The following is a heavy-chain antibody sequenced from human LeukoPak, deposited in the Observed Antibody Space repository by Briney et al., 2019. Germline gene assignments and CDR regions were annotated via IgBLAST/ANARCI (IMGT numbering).Heavy chain of an antibody. CDR3: ARAALWPDYYYYMDV. V-gene: IGHV3-48*03. J-gene: IGHJ6*03. D-gene: IGHD2-21*01. CDR2: ISSSGSTI. Sequence: QTGGSLRLSCAASGFTFSSYEMNWVRQAPGKGLEWVSYISSSGSTIYYADSVKGRFTISRDNAKNSLYLQMNSLRAEDTAVYHCARAALWPDYYYYMDVWGKGTTVTVSS. CDR1: GFTFSSYE.